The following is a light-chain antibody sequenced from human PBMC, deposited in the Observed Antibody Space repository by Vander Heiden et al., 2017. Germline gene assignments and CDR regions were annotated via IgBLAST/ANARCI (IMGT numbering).Light chain of an antibody. V-gene: IGKV1-5*03. CDR3: QLDDIHSRA. CDR1: QSISSW. CDR2: KAS. Sequence: DIHITQSPSTLSASVGDRVTITCRASQSISSWLAWYQQKPGKAPKLLIYKASFLESGVPLRFSGSGSGTEFTLTISILQPDDFASYFCQLDDIHSRAFGQGTMVEIK. J-gene: IGKJ1*01.